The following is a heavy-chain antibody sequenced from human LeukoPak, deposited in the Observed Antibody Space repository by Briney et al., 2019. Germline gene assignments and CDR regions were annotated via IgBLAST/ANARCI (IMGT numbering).Heavy chain of an antibody. CDR2: IYYSGST. J-gene: IGHJ3*02. CDR3: ARRMATFPRDASDI. D-gene: IGHD5-24*01. V-gene: IGHV4-61*08. Sequence: SETLSLTCTVSGGSISSGDYYWSWIRQPPGKGLEWIGYIYYSGSTNYNPSLKSRVTISVDTSKNQFSLKLSSVTAADTAVYYCARRMATFPRDASDIWGQGTMATVSS. CDR1: GGSISSGDYY.